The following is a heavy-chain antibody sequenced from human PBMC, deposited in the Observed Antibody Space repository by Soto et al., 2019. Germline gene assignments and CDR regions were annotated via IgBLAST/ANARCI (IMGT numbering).Heavy chain of an antibody. CDR1: GFTFSSYS. Sequence: EVQLVESGGGLVKPGGSLRLSCAASGFTFSSYSMNWVRQAPGKGLEWVSSISSSSSYIYYADSVKGRFTISRDNAKNSLYLQMNSLRAEDTAVYYCASSDPRYYDSSGYSPWAFDIWGQGTMVTVSS. V-gene: IGHV3-21*01. CDR2: ISSSSSYI. CDR3: ASSDPRYYDSSGYSPWAFDI. D-gene: IGHD3-22*01. J-gene: IGHJ3*02.